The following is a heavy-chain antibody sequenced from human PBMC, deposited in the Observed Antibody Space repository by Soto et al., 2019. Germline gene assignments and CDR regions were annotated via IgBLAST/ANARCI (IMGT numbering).Heavy chain of an antibody. Sequence: PSETLSLTCSVSGDSISTVDYFWAWSRQPPGQALEYIGYIYKSTTTYYNPSFESRVAISLDTSKSQFSLNVTSVTAADTAVYFCARGRYCLTGRCFPNWFNSWGPGTPVTVSS. CDR2: IYKSTTT. CDR3: ARGRYCLTGRCFPNWFNS. J-gene: IGHJ5*01. D-gene: IGHD2-15*01. V-gene: IGHV4-30-4*01. CDR1: GDSISTVDYF.